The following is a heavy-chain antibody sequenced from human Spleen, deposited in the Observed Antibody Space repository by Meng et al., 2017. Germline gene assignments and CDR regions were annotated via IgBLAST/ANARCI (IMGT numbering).Heavy chain of an antibody. CDR1: VFTFSNYW. J-gene: IGHJ4*02. CDR3: ARHTAGVIIDY. CDR2: INIDGSST. D-gene: IGHD3-10*01. V-gene: IGHV3-74*01. Sequence: EVQLVESGGGLVQPGGSLRLSCAASVFTFSNYWMHWVRQAPGKGLVWVSRINIDGSSTSYADSVKGRFTISRDNAKNTLFLQMNSLRAEDTAVYYCARHTAGVIIDYWGQGTLVTVSS.